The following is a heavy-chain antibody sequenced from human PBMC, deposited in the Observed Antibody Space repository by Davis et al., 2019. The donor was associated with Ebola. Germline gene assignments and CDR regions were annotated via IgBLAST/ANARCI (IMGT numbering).Heavy chain of an antibody. D-gene: IGHD3-16*01. J-gene: IGHJ4*02. CDR2: ISSSSTI. CDR1: GFTFSSYT. CDR3: ATLGGGGNDY. V-gene: IGHV3-48*02. Sequence: GESLKISCAASGFTFSSYTMHWVRQAPGKGLEWVSYISSSSTIYYADSVKGRFTISRDNAKNSLYLQMNSLRDEDTAVYYCATLGGGGNDYWGQGTLVTVSS.